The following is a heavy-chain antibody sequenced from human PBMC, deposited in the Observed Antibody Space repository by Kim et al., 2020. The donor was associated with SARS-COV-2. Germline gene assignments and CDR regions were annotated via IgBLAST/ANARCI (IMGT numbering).Heavy chain of an antibody. CDR1: GFTFSSYG. CDR2: IWYDGSNK. V-gene: IGHV3-33*06. J-gene: IGHJ4*02. Sequence: GGSLRLSCAASGFTFSSYGMHWVRQAPGKGLEWVAVIWYDGSNKYYADSVKGRFTISRDNSKNTLYLQMNSLRAEDTAVYYCAKDRGVAAAPNLDYWGQGTLVTVSS. CDR3: AKDRGVAAAPNLDY. D-gene: IGHD6-13*01.